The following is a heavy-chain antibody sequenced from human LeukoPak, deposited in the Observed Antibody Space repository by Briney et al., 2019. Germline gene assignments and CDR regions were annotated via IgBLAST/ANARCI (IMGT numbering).Heavy chain of an antibody. CDR2: INQDGSQK. CDR1: GLTLTSHW. V-gene: IGHV3-7*01. D-gene: IGHD2-21*01. CDR3: VREGYFVFDF. J-gene: IGHJ4*02. Sequence: GGSLRLSCVASGLTLTSHWMSWVRQAPGKGLEWVANINQDGSQKYYVDSVKGRFTISRDNAKNSLYLQMNSLRVEDTAVYYCVREGYFVFDFWGQGAMVTVSP.